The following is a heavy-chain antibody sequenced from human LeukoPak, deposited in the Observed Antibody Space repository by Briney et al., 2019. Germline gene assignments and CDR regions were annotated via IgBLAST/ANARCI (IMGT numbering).Heavy chain of an antibody. V-gene: IGHV4-38-2*02. J-gene: IGHJ6*03. CDR3: ARVRGGPYYDILYYYYYMDV. CDR2: IYHSGST. Sequence: SETLSLTCTVSGYSISSGYYWGWIRQPPGKGLEWIGSIYHSGSTYYNPSLKSRVTISVDTSKNQFSLKLSSVTAADTAVYYCARVRGGPYYDILYYYYYMDVWGKGTTVTISS. CDR1: GYSISSGYY. D-gene: IGHD3-9*01.